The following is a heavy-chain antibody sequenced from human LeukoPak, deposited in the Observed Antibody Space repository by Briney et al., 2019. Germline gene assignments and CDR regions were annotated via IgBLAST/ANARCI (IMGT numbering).Heavy chain of an antibody. CDR2: IGISGDT. CDR3: ARGGIQVSGIDEIDY. J-gene: IGHJ4*02. CDR1: GFTLRSYD. Sequence: GGSLRLSCAASGFTLRSYDMHWVRQVTGKGLEWVSAIGISGDTHYPGSVKGRFTISRENAKNSLYLQMNSLTAGDTAVYYCARGGIQVSGIDEIDYWGQGTLVTVSS. D-gene: IGHD6-13*01. V-gene: IGHV3-13*01.